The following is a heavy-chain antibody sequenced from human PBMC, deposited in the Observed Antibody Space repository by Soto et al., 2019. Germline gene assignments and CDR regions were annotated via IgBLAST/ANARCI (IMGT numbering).Heavy chain of an antibody. J-gene: IGHJ4*02. V-gene: IGHV4-39*01. CDR2: IYYSGST. Sequence: PSETLSLTCTVSGGSISSSSYYWGWIRQPPGKGLEWIGSIYYSGSTYYNPSLKSRVTISVATSKDQFSLKLSSVTAADTAVYYCARHRGYYDILTGYYTELNFDYWGQGTLGTVSS. CDR1: GGSISSSSYY. CDR3: ARHRGYYDILTGYYTELNFDY. D-gene: IGHD3-9*01.